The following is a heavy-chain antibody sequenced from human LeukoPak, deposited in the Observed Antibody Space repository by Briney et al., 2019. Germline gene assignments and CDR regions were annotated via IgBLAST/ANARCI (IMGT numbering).Heavy chain of an antibody. V-gene: IGHV4-59*01. CDR1: GGSINSYY. J-gene: IGHJ4*02. D-gene: IGHD6-19*01. Sequence: PSETLSLTCSVSGGSINSYYWSWIRQPPGQGLEWIGYIYNSGITNYNPSLKSRVTISIDTSKNQFSLKLSSVTAADTAVYYCARAPGYSSGIFDYWGQGTLVTVSS. CDR2: IYNSGIT. CDR3: ARAPGYSSGIFDY.